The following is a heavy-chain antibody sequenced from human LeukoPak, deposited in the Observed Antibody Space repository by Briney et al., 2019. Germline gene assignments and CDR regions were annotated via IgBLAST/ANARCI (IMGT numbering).Heavy chain of an antibody. Sequence: GGTLPITCQGFGSTFTNYWIGWVRQLTGKGLEWMGIIYPGDSDTRYSPSFEGQVTISVDKSINTAYLQWNSLKASDTAMYYCARQARYTGYYYYHYYCMDVWGTGTAVTVSS. J-gene: IGHJ6*03. CDR1: GSTFTNYW. V-gene: IGHV5-51*01. CDR3: ARQARYTGYYYYHYYCMDV. CDR2: IYPGDSDT. D-gene: IGHD5-12*01.